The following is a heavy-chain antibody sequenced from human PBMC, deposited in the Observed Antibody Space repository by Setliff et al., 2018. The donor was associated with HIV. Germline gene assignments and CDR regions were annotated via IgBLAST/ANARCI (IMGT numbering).Heavy chain of an antibody. V-gene: IGHV4-39*01. Sequence: SETLSLTCAVYGDSINSANSYWGWIRQPPGKGLEWVATVYNTGRIFYNPSLQSRFTISIDTSRHQFSLKVTSVTAADTAVYYCARHTTWFSGYFDNWGQGALVTVSS. CDR1: GDSINSANSY. CDR2: VYNTGRI. J-gene: IGHJ4*02. D-gene: IGHD3-10*01. CDR3: ARHTTWFSGYFDN.